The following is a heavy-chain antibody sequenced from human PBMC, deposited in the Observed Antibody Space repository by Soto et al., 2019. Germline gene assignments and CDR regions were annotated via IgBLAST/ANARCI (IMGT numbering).Heavy chain of an antibody. J-gene: IGHJ6*02. CDR1: GYTFTRYG. V-gene: IGHV1-18*01. D-gene: IGHD1-1*01. CDR3: AKNGRPPYYYYGLDV. Sequence: ASVKVSCKASGYTFTRYGISWVRQAPGQGLEWMGWISGYNGDTNYAQKFQDRVSMTIDTSTGTVYMELRSLTSDDTAVYYCAKNGRPPYYYYGLDVWGQ. CDR2: ISGYNGDT.